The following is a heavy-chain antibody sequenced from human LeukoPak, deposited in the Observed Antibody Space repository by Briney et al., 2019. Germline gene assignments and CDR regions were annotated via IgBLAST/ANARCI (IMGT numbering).Heavy chain of an antibody. J-gene: IGHJ4*02. V-gene: IGHV4-30-2*01. CDR2: IYHSGST. CDR1: GGSISSGGYS. CDR3: ARVGIPFDIVAPEYYFDY. D-gene: IGHD5-12*01. Sequence: SETLSLTCAVPGGSISSGGYSWRWLRQPPGKGLEWIGYIYHSGSTYYHPSLKSRVTTSVDRSKNQFSLKLSSVPAADTAVYYCARVGIPFDIVAPEYYFDYWGQGTLVTVSS.